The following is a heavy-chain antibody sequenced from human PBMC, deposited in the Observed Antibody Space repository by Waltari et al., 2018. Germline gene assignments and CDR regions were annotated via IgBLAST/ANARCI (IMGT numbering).Heavy chain of an antibody. Sequence: QVQLVQSGAEVKKPGASVKVSCKTSGYTFTGYYMHWVRQAPGQGLEWMGWINPNSGGPNYAQKFQGRVTLTRDTSISTVYMELSRLRSDDTAIYYCARGGSYIEYLQHWGQGTLVTVSS. V-gene: IGHV1-2*02. CDR1: GYTFTGYY. CDR2: INPNSGGP. D-gene: IGHD1-26*01. CDR3: ARGGSYIEYLQH. J-gene: IGHJ1*01.